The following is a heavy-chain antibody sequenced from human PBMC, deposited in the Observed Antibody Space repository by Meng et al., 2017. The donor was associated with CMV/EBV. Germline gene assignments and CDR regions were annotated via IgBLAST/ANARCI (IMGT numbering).Heavy chain of an antibody. V-gene: IGHV3-74*01. J-gene: IGHJ4*02. Sequence: TASGVTFSSYWMHWVRQAPGKGLVWVSRINSDGSSTSYADSVKGRFTISRDNAKNTLYLQMNSLRADDTAVYYCASPPGYSSGWYLNWGQGTLVTVSS. CDR2: INSDGSST. D-gene: IGHD6-19*01. CDR3: ASPPGYSSGWYLN. CDR1: GVTFSSYW.